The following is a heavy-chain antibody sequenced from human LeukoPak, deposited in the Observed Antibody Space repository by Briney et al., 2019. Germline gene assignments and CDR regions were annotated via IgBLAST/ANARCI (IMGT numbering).Heavy chain of an antibody. Sequence: ASVKVSCKASGYTFTSYGISWVRQAPGQGFEWMGWISAYNGNTNYAQKLQGRVTMTTDTSTSTAYMELRSLRSDDTAVYYCARGTPGDDYVWGSPPEFDYWGQGTLVTVSS. CDR3: ARGTPGDDYVWGSPPEFDY. J-gene: IGHJ4*02. D-gene: IGHD3-16*01. CDR2: ISAYNGNT. V-gene: IGHV1-18*01. CDR1: GYTFTSYG.